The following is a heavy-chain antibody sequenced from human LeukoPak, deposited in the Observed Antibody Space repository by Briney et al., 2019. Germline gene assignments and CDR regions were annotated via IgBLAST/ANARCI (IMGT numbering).Heavy chain of an antibody. Sequence: GGSLRLSCAASGFTFSDYYMSWISQPPGKGLEWVSYISSSSSYTNYADSVKGRFTISRDNAKNSLYLQMNSLRAEDTAVYYCATLKRSNWYLRGFDYWGQGTLVTVSS. CDR2: ISSSSSYT. V-gene: IGHV3-11*03. CDR1: GFTFSDYY. CDR3: ATLKRSNWYLRGFDY. J-gene: IGHJ4*02. D-gene: IGHD6-13*01.